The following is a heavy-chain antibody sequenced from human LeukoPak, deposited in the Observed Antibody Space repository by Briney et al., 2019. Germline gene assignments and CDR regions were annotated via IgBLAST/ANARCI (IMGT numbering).Heavy chain of an antibody. CDR1: GFTFRSIA. V-gene: IGHV3-23*01. Sequence: PGGSLRLSCAASGFTFRSIAMTWVRQAPGRGLEWVSSIRSNGDTTYNADSVKGRFTISRDNSKNTLYLQMNRLRVEDTAIEDGVFDSWGQGTLVTVSS. J-gene: IGHJ4*02. D-gene: IGHD3-10*01. CDR3: VFDS. CDR2: IRSNGDTT.